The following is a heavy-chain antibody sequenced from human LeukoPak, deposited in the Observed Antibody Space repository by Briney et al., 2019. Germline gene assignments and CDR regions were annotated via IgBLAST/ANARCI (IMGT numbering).Heavy chain of an antibody. V-gene: IGHV4-31*03. CDR1: GGSISSGDYY. J-gene: IGHJ4*02. Sequence: PSETLSLTCTVSGGSISSGDYYWSWIRQRPGTGLEWIGYIYYTGTTYYNPSLKSRVSISVDTSKNQFSLKLYSVTAADTAVYYCARSPPVPGFCSSSTCYEIDYWGQGTLVTVSS. CDR3: ARSPPVPGFCSSSTCYEIDY. D-gene: IGHD2-2*01. CDR2: IYYTGTT.